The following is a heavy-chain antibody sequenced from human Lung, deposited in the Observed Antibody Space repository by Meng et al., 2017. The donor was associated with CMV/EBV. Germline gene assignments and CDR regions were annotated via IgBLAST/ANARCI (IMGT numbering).Heavy chain of an antibody. V-gene: IGHV4-59*01. CDR1: GGSISSYY. CDR2: IYYSGST. D-gene: IGHD3-10*01. CDR3: AREEGIGGFDP. J-gene: IGHJ5*02. Sequence: LQQSGPGLVKPSETLSLTCTVSGGSISSYYWSWIRQPPGKGLEWIGYIYYSGSTTYNPSLKSRVTISVDTSKNQFSLKLSSVTAADTAVYYCAREEGIGGFDPWGQGTLVTVSS.